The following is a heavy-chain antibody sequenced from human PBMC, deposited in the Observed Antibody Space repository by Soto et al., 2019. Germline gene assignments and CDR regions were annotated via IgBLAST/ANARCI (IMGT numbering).Heavy chain of an antibody. Sequence: QVQLVQSGAEVKKPGASVKVSCKASGYTFTSYGISWVRQAPGQVLEWMGWISAYNGNTNYAQKLQGRVTMTTDTSTSTAYMELRSLRSDDTAVYYCASEASAYAKYYYGMDVWGQGTTVTVSS. CDR1: GYTFTSYG. CDR2: ISAYNGNT. CDR3: ASEASAYAKYYYGMDV. D-gene: IGHD5-12*01. J-gene: IGHJ6*02. V-gene: IGHV1-18*01.